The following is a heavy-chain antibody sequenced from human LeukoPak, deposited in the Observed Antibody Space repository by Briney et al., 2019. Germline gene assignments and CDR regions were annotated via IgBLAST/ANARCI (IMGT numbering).Heavy chain of an antibody. V-gene: IGHV3-66*02. J-gene: IGHJ6*02. CDR2: IYSGGST. D-gene: IGHD1-7*01. CDR3: ARDPTTKYGMDV. Sequence: GGSLRLSCAASGFTVSSNYMSWVRQAPGKGLEWVSVIYSGGSTYYADSVKGRFTISRDNSKNTLYLQMNSLRAEDTAVYYCARDPTTKYGMDVWGQGTTVIVSS. CDR1: GFTVSSNY.